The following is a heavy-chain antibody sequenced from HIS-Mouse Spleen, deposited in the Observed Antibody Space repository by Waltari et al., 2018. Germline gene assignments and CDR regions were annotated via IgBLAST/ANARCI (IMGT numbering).Heavy chain of an antibody. CDR3: ARGGLLAATYYFDY. CDR2: IYYSGST. D-gene: IGHD2-15*01. CDR1: GGSISSYY. V-gene: IGHV4-59*08. J-gene: IGHJ4*02. Sequence: QVQLQESGPGLVKPSETLSLTCTVSGGSISSYYWSWIRQPQGKGLDWIGYIYYSGSTNYNPSLKSRVTISVETSKNQCSLKLSSVTAADTAVYYCARGGLLAATYYFDYWGQGTLVTVSS.